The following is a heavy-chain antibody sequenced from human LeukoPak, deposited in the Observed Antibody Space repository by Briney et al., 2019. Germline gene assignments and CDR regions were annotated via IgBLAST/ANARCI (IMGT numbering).Heavy chain of an antibody. CDR2: ILYTGNI. CDR1: GYSISSGYY. V-gene: IGHV4-38-2*01. D-gene: IGHD5-24*01. J-gene: IGHJ5*02. Sequence: PSETLSLTCAVSGYSISSGYYWGWIRQPPGKGLEWIGSILYTGNIYSNPSLKSRVTISVDTPKSQFSLKLSSVTAADTGVYYCARGRDAYKVGNTWGRGTLVTVSS. CDR3: ARGRDAYKVGNT.